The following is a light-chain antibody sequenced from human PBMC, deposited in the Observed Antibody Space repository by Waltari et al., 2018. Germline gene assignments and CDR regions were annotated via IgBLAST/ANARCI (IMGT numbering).Light chain of an antibody. Sequence: QSVLTQPPSVSGAPGQTVTISCTVSSSNIGPGNDLHWYQHLPGTAPKLLIYGNTDRPSGVPDRFSGSKSGTSASLAITGLRAEDEGDYYCQSFDSNLNGGVLFGGGTKLTVL. CDR3: QSFDSNLNGGVL. CDR1: SSNIGPGND. J-gene: IGLJ2*01. CDR2: GNT. V-gene: IGLV1-40*01.